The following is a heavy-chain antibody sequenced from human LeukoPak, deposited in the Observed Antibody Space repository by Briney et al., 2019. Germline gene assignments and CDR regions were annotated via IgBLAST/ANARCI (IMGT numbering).Heavy chain of an antibody. CDR2: IKQDGSEK. J-gene: IGHJ4*02. CDR3: ARDHDSSSCPYFDY. V-gene: IGHV3-7*01. Sequence: PGGSLRLSCAASGFTFSSYWMSWVRQAPGKGLEWLANIKQDGSEKYYVDSVKGRFTISRDNAKNSLYLQMNSLRAEDTAVYYCARDHDSSSCPYFDYWGQGTLVTVSS. CDR1: GFTFSSYW. D-gene: IGHD6-13*01.